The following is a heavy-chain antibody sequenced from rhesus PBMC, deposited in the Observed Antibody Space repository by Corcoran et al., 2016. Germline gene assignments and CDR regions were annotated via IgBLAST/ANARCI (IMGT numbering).Heavy chain of an antibody. V-gene: IGHV4-99*01. CDR2: VCIHNDTRFCDPS. CDR1: GSSITGDDC. Sequence: QIQMQESGPGLVKPSETLSLTCAVFGSSITGDDCWGGIRQPPGRGLEYLGYVCIHNDTRFCDPSYAAPSLDRRGAVSKYTSNNTLYLHIISVTAADTAVYYCSRVKTATARDYLDVWGQGALVTVSS. J-gene: IGHJ4*01. CDR3: SRVKTATARDYLDV. D-gene: IGHD2-15*01.